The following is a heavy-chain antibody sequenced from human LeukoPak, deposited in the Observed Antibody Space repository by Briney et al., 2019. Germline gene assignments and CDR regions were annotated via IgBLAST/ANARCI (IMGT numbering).Heavy chain of an antibody. CDR1: GYSFTSYW. CDR3: ASGHDYGSGSYD. J-gene: IGHJ4*02. D-gene: IGHD3-10*01. V-gene: IGHV1-69*01. Sequence: KISCKGSGYSFTSYWIGWVRQAPGQGLEWMGGIIPIFGTANYAQKFQGRVTITADESTSTAYMELSSLRSEDTAVYYCASGHDYGSGSYDWGQGTLVTVSS. CDR2: IIPIFGTA.